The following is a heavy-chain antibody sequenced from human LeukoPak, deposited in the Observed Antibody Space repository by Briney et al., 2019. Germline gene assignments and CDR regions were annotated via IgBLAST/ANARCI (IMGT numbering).Heavy chain of an antibody. D-gene: IGHD3-22*01. Sequence: ASVKVSCKASGYTFTSYGISWVRQAPGQGLEWMGWISAYNGNTNYAQKLQGKVTMTTDTSTSTAYMELRSPRSDDTAVYYCARFFSASNYYDSSGYGYWGQGTLVTVSS. V-gene: IGHV1-18*01. CDR3: ARFFSASNYYDSSGYGY. CDR2: ISAYNGNT. CDR1: GYTFTSYG. J-gene: IGHJ4*02.